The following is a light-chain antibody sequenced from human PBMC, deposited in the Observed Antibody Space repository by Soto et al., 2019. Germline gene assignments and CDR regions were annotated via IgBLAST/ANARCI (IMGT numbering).Light chain of an antibody. CDR1: SSNIGGNS. CDR3: GSWDSSTRV. V-gene: IGLV1-51*01. CDR2: DDN. J-gene: IGLJ1*01. Sequence: QSVLTQPPSVSAAPGQKVTISCSGSSSNIGGNSVSWYQQLPGTAPKLLIYDDNKRPSGIPDRFSGSKSGTSATLGITGFQTGDEADYYCGSWDSSTRVFGTGTKVTVL.